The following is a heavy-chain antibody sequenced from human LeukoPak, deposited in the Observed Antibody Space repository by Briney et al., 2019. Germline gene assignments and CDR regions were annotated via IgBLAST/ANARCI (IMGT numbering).Heavy chain of an antibody. CDR1: GFAFSSYS. J-gene: IGHJ3*02. D-gene: IGHD3-22*01. CDR3: ARGGYDSSGYYYLDAFGI. Sequence: PGGSLRLSCAASGFAFSSYSMNWVRQAPGKGLEWVSSISSSSYIYYADSVKGRFTISRDNAKNSLYLQMNSLRAEDTAVYYCARGGYDSSGYYYLDAFGIWGQGTMVIVSS. V-gene: IGHV3-21*01. CDR2: ISSSSYI.